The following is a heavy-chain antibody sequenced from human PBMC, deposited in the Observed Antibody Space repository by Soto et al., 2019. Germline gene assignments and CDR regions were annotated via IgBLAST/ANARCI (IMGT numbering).Heavy chain of an antibody. Sequence: QTISLTCAISGDSVSSTRAAWNWIRQSPSGGLEWLGRTYYRSKWYNDYAVSVKSRITINPDTSKNQFSLQLNSVTPEDTAVYYRARGRYFDWLLKGGGMDVWGQGTTVTVSS. CDR1: GDSVSSTRAA. J-gene: IGHJ6*02. CDR3: ARGRYFDWLLKGGGMDV. D-gene: IGHD3-9*01. CDR2: TYYRSKWYN. V-gene: IGHV6-1*01.